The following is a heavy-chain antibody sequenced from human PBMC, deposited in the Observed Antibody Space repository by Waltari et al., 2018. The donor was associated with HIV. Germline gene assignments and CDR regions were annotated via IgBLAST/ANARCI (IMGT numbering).Heavy chain of an antibody. V-gene: IGHV3-7*03. CDR2: IKQDGSEK. CDR3: ARDPEIRFLEWLGAFDI. J-gene: IGHJ3*02. D-gene: IGHD3-3*01. Sequence: EVQLVESGGGLVQPGGSLRLSCAASGFTFSSYWMSWVRQAPGKGLEWVANIKQDGSEKYYVDSVKGRFTISRDNAKNSLYLQMNSLRAEDTAVYYCARDPEIRFLEWLGAFDIWGQGTMVTVSS. CDR1: GFTFSSYW.